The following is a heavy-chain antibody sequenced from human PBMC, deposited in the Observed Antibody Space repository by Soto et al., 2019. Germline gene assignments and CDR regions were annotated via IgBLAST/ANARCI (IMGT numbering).Heavy chain of an antibody. CDR1: GLSLSNCW. CDR2: IKSKSDGETA. CDR3: AITAMINRDSSTSFDY. J-gene: IGHJ4*02. D-gene: IGHD5-18*01. Sequence: GGTLRLSCAAGGLSLSNCWRTCVLQAPAKGLERVGRIKSKSDGETADIAAPVKAIFTISRDDSKNTVFLEMNSLKSEDTALYYCAITAMINRDSSTSFDYWGRGTQVTVSS. V-gene: IGHV3-15*01.